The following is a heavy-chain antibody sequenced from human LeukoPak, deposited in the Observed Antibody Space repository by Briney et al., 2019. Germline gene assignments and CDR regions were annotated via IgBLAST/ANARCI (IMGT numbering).Heavy chain of an antibody. Sequence: SETLSLTCTVSGSSISSYYWSWIRQPPGKGLEWIGYIYYSGSTNYNPSLKSRVTISVDTSKNQFSLKLSSVTAADTAVYYCAREAPYGSGSYGAKNWFDPWGQGTLVTVSS. CDR3: AREAPYGSGSYGAKNWFDP. D-gene: IGHD3-10*01. V-gene: IGHV4-59*12. CDR1: GSSISSYY. CDR2: IYYSGST. J-gene: IGHJ5*02.